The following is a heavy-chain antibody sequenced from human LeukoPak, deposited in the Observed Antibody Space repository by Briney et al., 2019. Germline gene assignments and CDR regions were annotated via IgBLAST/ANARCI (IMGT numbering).Heavy chain of an antibody. J-gene: IGHJ5*02. CDR1: GYTFTGYY. Sequence: PWASVKVSCKASGYTFTGYYMHWVRQAPGQGLEWMGWINPNSGGTNYAQKFQGRVTMTRDTSISTAYMELSRLRSDDTAVYYCARESFARYCSSTSCATWFDPWGQGTLVTVSS. V-gene: IGHV1-2*02. D-gene: IGHD2-2*01. CDR3: ARESFARYCSSTSCATWFDP. CDR2: INPNSGGT.